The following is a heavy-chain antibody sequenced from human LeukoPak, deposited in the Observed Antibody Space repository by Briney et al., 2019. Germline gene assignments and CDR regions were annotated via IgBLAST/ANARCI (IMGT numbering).Heavy chain of an antibody. J-gene: IGHJ4*02. D-gene: IGHD5-18*01. V-gene: IGHV4-39*07. CDR1: GFTFSSYW. Sequence: PGGSLRLSCAASGFTFSSYWMSWVRQPPGKGLEWIGSIYYSGITYYNPSLKSRVTISVDTSKNQFSLKLSSVTAADTAVYYCARGWGYSYGYYFDYWGQGTLVTVSS. CDR2: IYYSGIT. CDR3: ARGWGYSYGYYFDY.